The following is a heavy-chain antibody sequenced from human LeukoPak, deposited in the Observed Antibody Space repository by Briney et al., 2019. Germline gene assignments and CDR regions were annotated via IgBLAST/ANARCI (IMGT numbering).Heavy chain of an antibody. CDR1: GYTFTSYG. D-gene: IGHD1-7*01. CDR2: ISAYNGNT. CDR3: AREGYNWNYHWFDP. V-gene: IGHV1-18*01. Sequence: ASVKVSCTASGYTFTSYGISWVRQAPGQGLEWMGWISAYNGNTNYAQKLQGRVTMTTDTSTSTAYMELRSLRSDDTAVYYCAREGYNWNYHWFDPWGQGTLVTVSS. J-gene: IGHJ5*02.